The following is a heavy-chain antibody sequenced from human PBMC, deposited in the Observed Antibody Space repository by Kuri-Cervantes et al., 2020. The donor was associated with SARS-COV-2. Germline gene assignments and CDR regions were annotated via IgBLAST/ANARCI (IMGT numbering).Heavy chain of an antibody. D-gene: IGHD3-3*01. Sequence: GSLRLSCTVSGGSISSYYWSWIRQPAGKGLEWIGRIYTSGSTNYNPSLKSRVTISVDTSKNQFSLKLSSVTAADTAVYYCARVWGWSGYYFHYGMDVWGQGTTVTVSS. CDR2: IYTSGST. J-gene: IGHJ6*02. V-gene: IGHV4-4*07. CDR1: GGSISSYY. CDR3: ARVWGWSGYYFHYGMDV.